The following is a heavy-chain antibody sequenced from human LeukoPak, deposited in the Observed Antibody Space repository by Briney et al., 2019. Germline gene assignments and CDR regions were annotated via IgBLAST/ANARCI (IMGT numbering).Heavy chain of an antibody. CDR1: GGTFSSYA. CDR2: IIPIFGIA. J-gene: IGHJ3*02. CDR3: ARAPASGYYYEDAFDI. Sequence: SVKVSCKASGGTFSSYAISWVRQAPGQGLERMGRIIPIFGIANYAQKFQGRVTITADKSTSTAYMELSSLRSEDTAVYYCARAPASGYYYEDAFDIWGQGTMVTVSS. D-gene: IGHD3-22*01. V-gene: IGHV1-69*04.